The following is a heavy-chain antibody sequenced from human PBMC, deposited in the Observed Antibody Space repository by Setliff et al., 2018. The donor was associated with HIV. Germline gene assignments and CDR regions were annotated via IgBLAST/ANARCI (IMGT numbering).Heavy chain of an antibody. V-gene: IGHV3-23*01. Sequence: GSLRLSCAASGFTFSNYAMSWVRQAPGKGLEWVSAISGSGGSTYYADSVKGRVSISRDNSKNTVDLHMNSLRTEDTAVYYCAKDGDYRNGDYDAFDIWGLGTMVTVSS. J-gene: IGHJ3*02. CDR2: ISGSGGST. D-gene: IGHD4-4*01. CDR3: AKDGDYRNGDYDAFDI. CDR1: GFTFSNYA.